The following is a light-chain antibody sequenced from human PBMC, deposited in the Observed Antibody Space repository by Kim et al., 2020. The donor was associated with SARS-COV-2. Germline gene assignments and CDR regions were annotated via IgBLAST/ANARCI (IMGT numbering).Light chain of an antibody. J-gene: IGLJ3*02. CDR2: GKN. CDR3: NSRDSSGNHWV. V-gene: IGLV3-19*01. Sequence: LGQTVRITCQGDSLRSYYASWYQQKPGQAPVLVIYGKNNRPSGIPDRFSGSSSGNTASLTITGAQAEDETDYYCNSRDSSGNHWVFGGGTQLTVL. CDR1: SLRSYY.